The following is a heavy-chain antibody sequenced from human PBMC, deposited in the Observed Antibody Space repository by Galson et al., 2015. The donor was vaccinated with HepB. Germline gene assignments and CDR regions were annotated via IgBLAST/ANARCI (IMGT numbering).Heavy chain of an antibody. CDR3: ARGDGYIAFDY. D-gene: IGHD5-24*01. CDR2: ISSSGGII. V-gene: IGHV3-48*01. Sequence: SGFTFSTYSMNWVRQAPGKGLEWASYISSSGGIIHYADSVKGRFTISRDNAKNSLYLQMNSLRAEDTAVYFCARGDGYIAFDYWGQGTLVTVSS. CDR1: GFTFSTYS. J-gene: IGHJ4*02.